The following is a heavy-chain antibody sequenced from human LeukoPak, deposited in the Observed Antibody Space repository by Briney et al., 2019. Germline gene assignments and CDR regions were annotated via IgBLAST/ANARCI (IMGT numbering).Heavy chain of an antibody. D-gene: IGHD5-12*01. V-gene: IGHV3-30*03. CDR3: AGTLYSGYGLGSLGAFDI. J-gene: IGHJ3*02. Sequence: GGSLRLSCAASGFTFSSYGMHWVRQAPGKGLEWVAVISYDGSNKYYADSVKGRFTISRDNSKNTLYLQMNSLRAEDTAVYYCAGTLYSGYGLGSLGAFDIWGQGTMVTVSS. CDR2: ISYDGSNK. CDR1: GFTFSSYG.